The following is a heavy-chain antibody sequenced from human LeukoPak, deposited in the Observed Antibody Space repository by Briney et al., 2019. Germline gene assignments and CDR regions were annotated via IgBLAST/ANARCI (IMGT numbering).Heavy chain of an antibody. D-gene: IGHD3-10*01. CDR1: GFTVSSTY. CDR2: IYSGGNT. Sequence: PGGSLRLSCAASGFTVSSTYMSWVRQAPGKGLEWVSVIYSGGNTYYADSVKGRFTISRDNSKNTLYLQMNSLRVEDAAVYYCARQFGDYWGQGTLVTVSS. CDR3: ARQFGDY. V-gene: IGHV3-53*01. J-gene: IGHJ4*02.